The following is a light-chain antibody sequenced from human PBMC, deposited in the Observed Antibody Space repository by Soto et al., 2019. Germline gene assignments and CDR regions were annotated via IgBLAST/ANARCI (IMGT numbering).Light chain of an antibody. V-gene: IGLV2-14*01. CDR2: EVT. Sequence: QSVLTQPASVSGSPGQSITISCTGTSSDIGAYNYVSWYQQHPVKAPKLLIYEVTNRPSGVSDRFSGSKSGNTASLTISGLQAEDEANYYCNSYTTLSNRVFGTGTKLTVL. CDR1: SSDIGAYNY. CDR3: NSYTTLSNRV. J-gene: IGLJ1*01.